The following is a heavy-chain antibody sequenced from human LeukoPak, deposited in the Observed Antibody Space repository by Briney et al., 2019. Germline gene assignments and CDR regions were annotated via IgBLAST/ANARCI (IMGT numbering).Heavy chain of an antibody. CDR2: ISSSSSTI. CDR3: ARDYRYGIDY. J-gene: IGHJ4*02. CDR1: GFTFSSYS. Sequence: GSLRLPCEASGFTFSSYSMNWVRQAPGKGLEYISYISSSSSTIYYADSVKGRFTISRDNAKNSLYLQMNSLRAEDTAVYYCARDYRYGIDYWGQGTLVIVSS. D-gene: IGHD5-18*01. V-gene: IGHV3-48*01.